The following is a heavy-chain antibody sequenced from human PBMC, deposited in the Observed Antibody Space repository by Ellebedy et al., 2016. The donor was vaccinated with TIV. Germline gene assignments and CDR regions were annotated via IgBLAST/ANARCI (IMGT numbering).Heavy chain of an antibody. J-gene: IGHJ6*02. Sequence: MPSETLSLTCAVYGESFSGYYWIRIRQPPGKGLEWIWEIDHSGSAKYTPSLRSRVTLSVDTSKNQFSLKLASVTAADTAVYYCARVSGRPYGLDVWGQGTTVTVSS. CDR1: GESFSGYY. D-gene: IGHD3-10*01. V-gene: IGHV4-34*01. CDR3: ARVSGRPYGLDV. CDR2: IDHSGSA.